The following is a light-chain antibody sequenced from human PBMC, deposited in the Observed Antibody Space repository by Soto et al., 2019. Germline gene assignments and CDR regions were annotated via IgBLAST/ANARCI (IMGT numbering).Light chain of an antibody. V-gene: IGKV1-5*01. J-gene: IGKJ1*01. Sequence: DIQMTQSPSTLPASVGDRVTITCRASQSITSWLACYQQKPGKAPKLLIYDVSSLESVDPSRFSGSGTGTDFVLTSSGLQPGESATYCCQQYDTYLTFGQGTQVEI. CDR2: DVS. CDR1: QSITSW. CDR3: QQYDTYLT.